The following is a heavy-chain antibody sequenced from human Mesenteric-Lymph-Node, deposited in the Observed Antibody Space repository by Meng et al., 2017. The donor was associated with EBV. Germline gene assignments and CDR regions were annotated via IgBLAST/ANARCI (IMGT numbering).Heavy chain of an antibody. D-gene: IGHD3-10*01. V-gene: IGHV6-1*02. CDR3: AREGGSGTYYPFDY. Sequence: QVQLQPAGQGRVKPPQTLSITCAIYGDSLAGSSGVWNWIRQSPSRGLEWLGRTYYRSKWYNDYALSVKSRMTISADTSKNQFSLQLNSVTPEDTAVYYCAREGGSGTYYPFDYWGQGTLVTVSS. J-gene: IGHJ4*02. CDR2: TYYRSKWYN. CDR1: GDSLAGSSGV.